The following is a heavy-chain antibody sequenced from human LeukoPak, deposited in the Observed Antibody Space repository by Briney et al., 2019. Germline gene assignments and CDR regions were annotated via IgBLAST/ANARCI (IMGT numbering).Heavy chain of an antibody. CDR3: ARTSHCSSTSCYSSWFDP. V-gene: IGHV1-18*01. CDR2: ISAYNGNT. J-gene: IGHJ5*02. Sequence: ASVKVSCKASGYTFTSYGISWVRQAPGQGLEWMGWISAYNGNTNYAQKLQGRVTMTTDTSTSTAYMELRSLRSDDTAVYYCARTSHCSSTSCYSSWFDPRGQGTLVTVSS. D-gene: IGHD2-2*01. CDR1: GYTFTSYG.